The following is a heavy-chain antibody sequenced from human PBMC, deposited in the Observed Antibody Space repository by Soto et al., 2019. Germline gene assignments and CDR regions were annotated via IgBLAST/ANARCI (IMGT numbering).Heavy chain of an antibody. D-gene: IGHD2-8*01. CDR1: GYTLTSYY. V-gene: IGHV1-46*01. CDR3: ARYHDLFQSGWCLDP. CDR2: INPSGGST. J-gene: IGHJ5*02. Sequence: ASVKVSCKASGYTLTSYYMHWVRQAPGQGLEWMGIINPSGGSTSYAQKFQGRVTMTRDTSTSTVYMELSSLRSEDTAVYYCARYHDLFQSGWCLDPCGQGTLVIVSS.